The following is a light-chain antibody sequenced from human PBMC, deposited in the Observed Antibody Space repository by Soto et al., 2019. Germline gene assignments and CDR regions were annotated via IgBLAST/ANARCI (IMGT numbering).Light chain of an antibody. Sequence: QSALAKPASVSGSDGQSITISCTGTSSDIGGYNYVSWYQQYPGKAPKVMIYEVSNRPSGVSNRFSGSKSGNTASLTISGLQGDDEADYYCSSYTSSGTLFVSGTGTKVTVL. CDR2: EVS. CDR3: SSYTSSGTLFV. CDR1: SSDIGGYNY. J-gene: IGLJ1*01. V-gene: IGLV2-14*01.